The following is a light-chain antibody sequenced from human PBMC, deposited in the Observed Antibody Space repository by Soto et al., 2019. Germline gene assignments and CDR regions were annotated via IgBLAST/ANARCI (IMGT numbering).Light chain of an antibody. CDR2: AAA. CDR1: QGISSW. Sequence: DIQMTQSPSSVSASVGDSVTITCRASQGISSWLGWDQQKPGKAPKLLIYAAASLQSGVPSRFSDSASGTDFTLSISSLQPEDFATYYWQQANSFPFTCGGSTKVEIK. V-gene: IGKV1D-12*01. CDR3: QQANSFPFT. J-gene: IGKJ4*01.